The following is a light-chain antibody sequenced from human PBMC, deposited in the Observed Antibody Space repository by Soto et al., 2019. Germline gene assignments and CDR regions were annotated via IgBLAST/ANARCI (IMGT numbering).Light chain of an antibody. CDR1: QGISHY. V-gene: IGKV1-12*01. CDR2: GAS. CDR3: QQADTFPIT. J-gene: IGKJ5*01. Sequence: DIQMTQSPSSVSASVGDRVTITCRASQGISHYLAWYQKKPGKAPKLLISGASNLQSGVPSRFSGSGSGTDFTLTISSLQPEDCGTYFCQQADTFPITVGQGTRLETK.